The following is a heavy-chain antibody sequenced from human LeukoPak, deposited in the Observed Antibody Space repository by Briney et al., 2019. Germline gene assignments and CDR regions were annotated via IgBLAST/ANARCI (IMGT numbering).Heavy chain of an antibody. CDR2: IEHSGST. J-gene: IGHJ6*02. CDR1: GGXFSGYY. Sequence: SETLSLTCAVYGGXFSGYYEWSWIRQPPGKGLEWIGEIEHSGSTNYNASLKSRVTISVDTSKKQFSLKLSSVTAADTAVYYCARSKRGVATIRDYYYGMDVWGQGNTVTASS. D-gene: IGHD5-12*01. CDR3: ARSKRGVATIRDYYYGMDV. V-gene: IGHV4-34*01.